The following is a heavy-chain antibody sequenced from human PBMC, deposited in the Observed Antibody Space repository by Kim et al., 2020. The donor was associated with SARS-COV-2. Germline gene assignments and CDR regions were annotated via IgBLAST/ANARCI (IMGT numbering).Heavy chain of an antibody. V-gene: IGHV3-21*01. CDR2: ISSSSSYI. CDR3: AREGSPVGMDV. D-gene: IGHD2-15*01. CDR1: GFTFSSYS. Sequence: GGSLRLSCAASGFTFSSYSMNWVRQAPGKGLEWVSSISSSSSYIYYADSVKGRFTISRDNAKNSLYLQMNSLRAEDTAVYYCAREGSPVGMDVWGQGTTVTVSS. J-gene: IGHJ6*02.